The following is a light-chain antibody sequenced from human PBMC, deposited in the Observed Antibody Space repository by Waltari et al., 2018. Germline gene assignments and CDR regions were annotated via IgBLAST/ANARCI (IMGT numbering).Light chain of an antibody. CDR3: AAWDDSINGPA. V-gene: IGLV1-44*01. CDR2: SND. Sequence: QSVLTQPPSASGAPGQTVAISCSGSASNIGSSVVTWYQQLPGMTPTLLIYSNDQRPSGVPGRFSGSKSATSASLAISGLQSEDEAHYYCAAWDDSINGPAFGGGTKLTVL. CDR1: ASNIGSSV. J-gene: IGLJ3*02.